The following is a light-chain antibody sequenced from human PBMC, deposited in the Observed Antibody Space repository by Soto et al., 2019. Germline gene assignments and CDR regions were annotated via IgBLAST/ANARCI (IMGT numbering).Light chain of an antibody. CDR3: QQYNNWPRT. V-gene: IGKV3-15*01. J-gene: IGKJ1*01. Sequence: ETVMTQSPATLSVSPGERVTLSCRASQSVSSKLAWYQQKPGLAPRLLIYGASTRATGVPARFSGSGSGTEFTLTISSLQSEDFAVYYCQQYNNWPRTFGQGTKV. CDR2: GAS. CDR1: QSVSSK.